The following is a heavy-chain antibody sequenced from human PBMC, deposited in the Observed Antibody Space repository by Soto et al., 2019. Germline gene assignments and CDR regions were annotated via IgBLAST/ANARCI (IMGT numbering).Heavy chain of an antibody. D-gene: IGHD2-21*02. CDR2: INTDSGNP. V-gene: IGHV1-18*01. Sequence: SVKVSCNASGYTFNTYGVNWVRQAPGQGLEWMGWINTDSGNPSYAQKFQGRVSMTRDTSSGTAYMEMRSLTSDDTAVYYCTRKKCTGDCYLFDYWGQGTLVTVSS. CDR1: GYTFNTYG. J-gene: IGHJ4*02. CDR3: TRKKCTGDCYLFDY.